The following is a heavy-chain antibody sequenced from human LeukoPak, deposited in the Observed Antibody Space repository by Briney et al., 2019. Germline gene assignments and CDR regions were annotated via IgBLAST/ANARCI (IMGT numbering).Heavy chain of an antibody. J-gene: IGHJ4*02. V-gene: IGHV1-18*01. CDR3: ARDRDLVAVRRTRLDY. D-gene: IGHD6-19*01. CDR1: VYTFNIFG. CDR2: ISGYNGDT. Sequence: ASVTVSFTASVYTFNIFGFSWVGQAPGQGVEGVGWISGYNGDTNYAQKFQGRVPITTDTSRSTAYMELRSLTSDDTAIYFYARDRDLVAVRRTRLDYWGQGTLVIVSS.